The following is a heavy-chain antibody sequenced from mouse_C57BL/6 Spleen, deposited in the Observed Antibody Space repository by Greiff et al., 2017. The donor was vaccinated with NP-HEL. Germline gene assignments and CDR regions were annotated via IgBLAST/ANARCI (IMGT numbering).Heavy chain of an antibody. Sequence: QVQLKQPGAELVKPGASVKLSCKASGYTFTSYWMQWVKQRPGQGLEWIGEIDPSDSYTNYNQKFKGKATLTVDTSSSTAYMQRSSLTSEDSAVYYCAGIRAWFAYWGQGTLVTVSA. D-gene: IGHD3-2*02. CDR3: AGIRAWFAY. CDR2: IDPSDSYT. CDR1: GYTFTSYW. J-gene: IGHJ3*01. V-gene: IGHV1-50*01.